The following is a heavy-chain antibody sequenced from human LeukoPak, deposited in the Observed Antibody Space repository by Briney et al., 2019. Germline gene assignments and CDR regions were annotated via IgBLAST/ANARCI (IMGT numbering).Heavy chain of an antibody. Sequence: ASVKVSCKASGYTFTGYYMHWVRQAPGQGLEWMGRINPNSGGTNYAQKFQGRVTMTRDTSISTAYMELSRLRSDDTAVYYCAKSTFFSGGLGYWGQGTLVTVSS. CDR1: GYTFTGYY. D-gene: IGHD1-26*01. CDR3: AKSTFFSGGLGY. V-gene: IGHV1-2*06. CDR2: INPNSGGT. J-gene: IGHJ4*02.